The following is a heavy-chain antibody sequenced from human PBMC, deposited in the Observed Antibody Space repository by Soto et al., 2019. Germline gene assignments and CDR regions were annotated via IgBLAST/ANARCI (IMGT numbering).Heavy chain of an antibody. Sequence: QLVQSGVEVKEPGESLRISCKGSEDIFTSHWIGWVRQMPGKGLDWVGIIYLGDSDTRYNPSFRGQVTISADKSITSAYLQWNSLKASDTAMYYCLSHYSTSSAWEPNYFEYWGQGTQVTVSS. CDR3: LSHYSTSSAWEPNYFEY. D-gene: IGHD6-6*01. J-gene: IGHJ4*02. CDR2: IYLGDSDT. V-gene: IGHV5-51*03. CDR1: EDIFTSHW.